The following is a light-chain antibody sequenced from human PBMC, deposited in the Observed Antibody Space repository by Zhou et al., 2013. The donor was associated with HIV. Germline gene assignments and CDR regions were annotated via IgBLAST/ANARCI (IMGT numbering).Light chain of an antibody. CDR2: AAS. V-gene: IGKV1-39*01. CDR3: QQSYSTSRGTWT. Sequence: IQLTQSPSSLSASVGDRVTITCRASQGISSDLAWYQQRPGKAPKLLIYAASTLQSGVPSRFSGSGSGTDFTLTINSLQPEDFATYYCQQSYSTSRGTWTFGQGTKVEIK. CDR1: QGISSD. J-gene: IGKJ1*01.